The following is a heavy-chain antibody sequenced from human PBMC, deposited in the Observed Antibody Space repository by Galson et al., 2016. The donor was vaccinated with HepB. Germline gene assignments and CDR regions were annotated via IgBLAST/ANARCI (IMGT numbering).Heavy chain of an antibody. CDR3: ATSGYRGYDRWFDP. V-gene: IGHV1-69*13. Sequence: SVKVSCKASGGTFSSYAISWVRQAPGQGLEWMGGIIPIFGTANYAQKFQGRVTITADESTSTAYMELSSLRSEDTAVYYCATSGYRGYDRWFDPWGQGTLVTVSS. D-gene: IGHD5-12*01. CDR1: GGTFSSYA. CDR2: IIPIFGTA. J-gene: IGHJ5*02.